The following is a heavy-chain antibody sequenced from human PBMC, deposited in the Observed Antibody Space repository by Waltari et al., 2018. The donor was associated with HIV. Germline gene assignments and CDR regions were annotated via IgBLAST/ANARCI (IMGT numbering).Heavy chain of an antibody. CDR1: GYRFTSYW. J-gene: IGHJ5*02. D-gene: IGHD5-12*01. CDR2: IDPGDSDT. Sequence: EVQLVQSGAEVKKPGESLKISCKGSGYRFTSYWICGVRQMPGKGLEWMGFIDPGDSDTRYSPSFQGQVTISADKSISTAYLQWSNLKASDTAMYYCARQKSVASGKWFDPWGQGTLVTVSS. CDR3: ARQKSVASGKWFDP. V-gene: IGHV5-51*01.